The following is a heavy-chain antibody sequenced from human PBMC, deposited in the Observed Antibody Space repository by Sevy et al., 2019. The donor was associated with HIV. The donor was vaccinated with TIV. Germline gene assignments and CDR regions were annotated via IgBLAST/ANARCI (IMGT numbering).Heavy chain of an antibody. Sequence: GGSLRLSCAASGFTFSTYWMTWVRQAPGKGLEWVANIKQDGSEKYYAASVKGRLTVSRDNNKNSLYLQLNSLGAEDTAIYYRARAPVGSGWYFPRGIDYWGQGTLVTVSS. CDR2: IKQDGSEK. J-gene: IGHJ4*02. V-gene: IGHV3-7*01. D-gene: IGHD6-13*01. CDR1: GFTFSTYW. CDR3: ARAPVGSGWYFPRGIDY.